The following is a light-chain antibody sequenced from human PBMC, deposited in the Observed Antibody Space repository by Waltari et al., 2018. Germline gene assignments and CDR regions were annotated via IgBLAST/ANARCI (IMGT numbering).Light chain of an antibody. V-gene: IGLV3-21*04. CDR2: YDS. J-gene: IGLJ2*01. CDR3: QVWDPYSDLLVV. CDR1: EIGRTN. Sequence: SYVLTQAPSGSVAPGQTATNNCGGNEIGRTNVNWYQQKQGPAPIVVIYYDSDRTSSIPERVSVSNSEHTATLTISRVEAGDAADYFWQVWDPYSDLLVVFGGGPQLTVL.